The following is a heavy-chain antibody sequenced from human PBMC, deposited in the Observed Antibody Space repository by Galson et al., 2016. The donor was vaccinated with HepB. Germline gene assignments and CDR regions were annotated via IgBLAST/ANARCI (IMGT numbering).Heavy chain of an antibody. CDR3: ARFLGSGSRYFDF. CDR2: IASSGEI. V-gene: IGHV4-59*01. Sequence: SETLSLTCTVSAGSIRGYFWSWIRQPPGRGLEWIAYIASSGEINYNPSLKSRVTMSLDTSKNQFSLRLSSVTAADTAVYYCARFLGSGSRYFDFWGQGTLVTVSS. J-gene: IGHJ4*02. CDR1: AGSIRGYF. D-gene: IGHD3-10*01.